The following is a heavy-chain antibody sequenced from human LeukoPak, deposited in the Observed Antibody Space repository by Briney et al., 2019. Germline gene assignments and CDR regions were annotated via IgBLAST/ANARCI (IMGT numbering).Heavy chain of an antibody. D-gene: IGHD2-2*01. CDR3: VKGRCSGSSCYGGDY. CDR2: ITSYGGST. V-gene: IGHV3-64D*06. J-gene: IGHJ4*02. CDR1: GFTFSSYW. Sequence: GGSLRLSCAASGFTFSSYWMHWVRQAPGKGLEYVSAITSYGGSTYYADSVKGRFTISRDNSKNTLYLQMSSLRAEDTAVYYCVKGRCSGSSCYGGDYWGQGTLVTVSS.